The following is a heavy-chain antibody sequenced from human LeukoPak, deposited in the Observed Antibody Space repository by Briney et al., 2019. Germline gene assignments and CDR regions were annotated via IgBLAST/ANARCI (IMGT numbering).Heavy chain of an antibody. V-gene: IGHV4-34*01. CDR2: INHSGST. CDR1: GGSFSVYY. J-gene: IGHJ4*02. CDR3: ARTSIAARPFDY. D-gene: IGHD6-6*01. Sequence: PSETLSLTCAVYGGSFSVYYWSWIRQPPGKGLEWIGEINHSGSTNYNPSLKSRVTISVDTSKNQFSLKLSSVTAADTAVYYCARTSIAARPFDYWGQGTLVTVSS.